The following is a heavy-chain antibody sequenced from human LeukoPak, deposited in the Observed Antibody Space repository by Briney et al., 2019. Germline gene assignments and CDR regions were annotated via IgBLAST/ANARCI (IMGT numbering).Heavy chain of an antibody. CDR2: IRSKAYGGTT. J-gene: IGHJ4*02. Sequence: GGSLRLSCTASGFTFGDYAMSWFRQAPGKGLEWVGFIRSKAYGGTTEYAASVKGRFTISRDDSKSIAYLQMNSLKTEDTAVYYCTRERHYDSSDYLDYWGQGTLVTVSS. CDR3: TRERHYDSSDYLDY. D-gene: IGHD3-22*01. V-gene: IGHV3-49*03. CDR1: GFTFGDYA.